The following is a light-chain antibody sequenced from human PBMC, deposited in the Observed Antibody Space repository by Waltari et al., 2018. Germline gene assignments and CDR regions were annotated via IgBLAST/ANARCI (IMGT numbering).Light chain of an antibody. Sequence: QSALTQPASVSGSPGQSITISCYGTSSDVGFYNYVSWYQQHPGKAPKLMIYDVSQRPSGVSVRFSGSKSGNTASLTISGLQAEDEADYYCNSYTGSSSWVFGGGTKVTV. CDR3: NSYTGSSSWV. V-gene: IGLV2-14*01. CDR1: SSDVGFYNY. J-gene: IGLJ3*02. CDR2: DVS.